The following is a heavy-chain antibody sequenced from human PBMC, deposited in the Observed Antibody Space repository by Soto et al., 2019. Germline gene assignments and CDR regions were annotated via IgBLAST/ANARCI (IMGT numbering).Heavy chain of an antibody. CDR3: ASSPFRRYYDSSGYYEGGFDY. J-gene: IGHJ4*02. CDR2: IIPIFGTA. V-gene: IGHV1-69*13. D-gene: IGHD3-22*01. Sequence: ASVKVSCKASGGTFSSYAISWVRQAPGQGLEWMGGIIPIFGTANYAQKFQGRVTITADESTSTAYMELSSLKSEDTAVYYCASSPFRRYYDSSGYYEGGFDYWGQGTLVTVSS. CDR1: GGTFSSYA.